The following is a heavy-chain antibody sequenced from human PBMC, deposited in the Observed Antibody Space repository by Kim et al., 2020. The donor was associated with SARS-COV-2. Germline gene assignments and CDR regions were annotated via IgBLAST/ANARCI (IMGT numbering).Heavy chain of an antibody. V-gene: IGHV3-7*01. Sequence: YYVDSVKGRLTISRDNAKNSLYLQMNSLRDEDTAVYYCARESGSGSYGDYWGQGTLVTVSS. D-gene: IGHD1-26*01. J-gene: IGHJ4*02. CDR3: ARESGSGSYGDY.